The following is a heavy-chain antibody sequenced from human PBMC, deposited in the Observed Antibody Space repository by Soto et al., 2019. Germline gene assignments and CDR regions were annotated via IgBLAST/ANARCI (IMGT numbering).Heavy chain of an antibody. J-gene: IGHJ5*02. CDR2: IYWDDDK. CDR3: AHRQRNGVVGAPFDP. Sequence: QITLRESGPPLVQPTQTLTLTCTLSGVSLTTSGVGVGWIRQPPGKALEWLALIYWDDDKRFSPSLKSRLAHHRETSKNPVVKTMTHMAPVDTAIYYRAHRQRNGVVGAPFDPWGQGSQVTVPS. CDR1: GVSLTTSGVG. D-gene: IGHD2-21*01. V-gene: IGHV2-5*02.